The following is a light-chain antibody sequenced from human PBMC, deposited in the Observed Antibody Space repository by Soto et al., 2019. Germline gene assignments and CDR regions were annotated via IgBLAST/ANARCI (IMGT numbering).Light chain of an antibody. V-gene: IGKV3-20*01. J-gene: IGKJ1*01. CDR2: GAS. CDR3: QQYGSSPRT. CDR1: QSVVSNY. Sequence: EIVLTQSPGTLSLSPGEIATLYFSASQSVVSNYLAWYQQKPGQAPRLLIYGASNRATGIPDRFSGSGSGTDFTLTISRVEPEDFAVYYCQQYGSSPRTFGQGTKVDIK.